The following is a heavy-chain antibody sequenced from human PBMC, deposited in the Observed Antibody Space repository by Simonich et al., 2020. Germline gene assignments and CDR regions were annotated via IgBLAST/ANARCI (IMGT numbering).Heavy chain of an antibody. J-gene: IGHJ3*02. CDR3: AREGLLLDAFDI. V-gene: IGHV3-30*07. CDR1: GFTFSSYA. Sequence: QVQLVESGGGVVQPGRSLRLSCAASGFTFSSYAMHWVRQVPGKGLEWVADIANDESNKHYAESVKGRFTISRDNSKNTLYLQMNSLRAEDTAVYYCAREGLLLDAFDIWGQGTMVTVSS. D-gene: IGHD2-15*01. CDR2: IANDESNK.